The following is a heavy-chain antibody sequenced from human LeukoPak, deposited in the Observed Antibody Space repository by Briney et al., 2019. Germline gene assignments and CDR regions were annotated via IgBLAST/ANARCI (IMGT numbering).Heavy chain of an antibody. CDR1: GFTFSDYY. D-gene: IGHD1-1*01. Sequence: GGSLRLSCAASGFTFSDYYMSWIRQAPGKGLEWVSYISSSSSYTNYADSVKGRFTMSRDNAKNSLYLQMNSLRAEDTAVYYCARTGTSNYYLDYWGQGSLVTVSS. CDR3: ARTGTSNYYLDY. CDR2: ISSSSSYT. J-gene: IGHJ4*02. V-gene: IGHV3-11*06.